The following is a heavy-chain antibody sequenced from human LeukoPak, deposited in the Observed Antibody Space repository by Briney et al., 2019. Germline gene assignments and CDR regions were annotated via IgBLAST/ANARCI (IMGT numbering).Heavy chain of an antibody. Sequence: PSETLSLTCSVSGGSISSYYWSWIRQPAGKGLEWIWRIYSSGTITYNPSLQSRVTMSVYTSKNDFSLKMSSVTAADTAVYYCPRDSGTTGEVKFDPWGQGTLVAVS. CDR1: GGSISSYY. V-gene: IGHV4-4*07. CDR2: IYSSGTI. J-gene: IGHJ5*02. CDR3: PRDSGTTGEVKFDP. D-gene: IGHD3-10*01.